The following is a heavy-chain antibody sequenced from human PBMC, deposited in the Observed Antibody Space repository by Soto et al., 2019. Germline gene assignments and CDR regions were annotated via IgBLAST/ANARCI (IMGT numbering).Heavy chain of an antibody. J-gene: IGHJ3*02. CDR3: ARDPPNDYGSGSYSKDAFDI. D-gene: IGHD3-10*01. V-gene: IGHV1-18*01. CDR2: ISAYNGNT. Sequence: QVQLVQSGAEVKKPGASVKVSCKASGYTFTSYGISWVRQAPGQGLEWMGWISAYNGNTNYAQKLLGRVTMTTDTAXXTXYXALRSLRSDDTAVYYCARDPPNDYGSGSYSKDAFDIWGQGTMVTVSS. CDR1: GYTFTSYG.